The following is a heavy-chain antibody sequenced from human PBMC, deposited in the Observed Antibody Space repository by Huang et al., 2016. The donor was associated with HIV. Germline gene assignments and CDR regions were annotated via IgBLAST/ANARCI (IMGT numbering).Heavy chain of an antibody. CDR1: GGTLSSYA. D-gene: IGHD5-18*01. CDR2: IIPICETA. V-gene: IGHV1-69*13. J-gene: IGHJ5*02. Sequence: QVLLVQSGAEVRKPGSSVKVSCTSFGGTLSSYAISWVRQGTGQGLVGMGGIIPICETANDTQKFQGRVTITVDESTNTGYMELTRLTSEDTAVDYCARTAYSYGFRQGYNWFDPWGQGTPVTVSS. CDR3: ARTAYSYGFRQGYNWFDP.